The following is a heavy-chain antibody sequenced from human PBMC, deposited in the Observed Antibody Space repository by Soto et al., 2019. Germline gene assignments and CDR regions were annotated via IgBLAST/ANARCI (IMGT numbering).Heavy chain of an antibody. CDR2: IYWNDDK. CDR1: GFSLSTSGVG. D-gene: IGHD6-19*01. J-gene: IGHJ3*02. V-gene: IGHV2-5*01. CDR3: AHRGRLVLSGYDAFDI. Sequence: QITLKESGPTLVKPTQTLTLTCTFSGFSLSTSGVGVGWIRQPPGKALEWLALIYWNDDKRYSPSLKSRLTITKDTSKNQVVLTMTNMDPVDTATYYCAHRGRLVLSGYDAFDIWGQGTMVTVSS.